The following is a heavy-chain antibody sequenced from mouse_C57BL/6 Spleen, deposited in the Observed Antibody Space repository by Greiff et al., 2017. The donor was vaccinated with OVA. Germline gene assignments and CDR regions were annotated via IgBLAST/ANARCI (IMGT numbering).Heavy chain of an antibody. V-gene: IGHV1-53*01. D-gene: IGHD2-2*01. J-gene: IGHJ4*01. CDR2: INPSNGGT. Sequence: VQLQQPGTELVKPGASVKLSCKASGYTFTSYWMHWVKQRPGQGLEWIGNINPSNGGTNYNEKFKSKATLTVDKSSSTAYMQLSSLTSEDSAVYYCARLAPVMVTSKDYWGQGTSVTVSS. CDR3: ARLAPVMVTSKDY. CDR1: GYTFTSYW.